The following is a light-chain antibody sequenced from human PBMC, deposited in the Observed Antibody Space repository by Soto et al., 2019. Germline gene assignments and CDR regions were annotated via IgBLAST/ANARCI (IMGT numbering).Light chain of an antibody. CDR3: QQYDCPPPVYT. J-gene: IGKJ2*01. V-gene: IGKV3-20*01. CDR1: QTVRSSY. Sequence: EIALTQSPGTLSSSPGEGATLSCKASQTVRSSYLAWYQQKPGQAPRLLIYGAARRATGIPDRFSGSGSGTDFTLTISRLETEVFAVYYCQQYDCPPPVYTFGEGTKLEIK. CDR2: GAA.